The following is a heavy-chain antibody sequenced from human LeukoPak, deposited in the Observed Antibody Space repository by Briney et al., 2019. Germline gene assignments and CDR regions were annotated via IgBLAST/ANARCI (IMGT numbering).Heavy chain of an antibody. CDR3: AKDQGAKYGYCSSASCYIWFDP. CDR1: DLTFASYP. CDR2: KGGIGGSP. Sequence: PGGSLAPPFPPSDLTFASYPLSGIGQPPGRGRDGVPGKGGIGGSPFYADSVKGRFTISRDNSRNTLYLQMNSLRAEDTAVYYCAKDQGAKYGYCSSASCYIWFDPWGQGTLVTVSS. J-gene: IGHJ5*02. D-gene: IGHD2-2*02. V-gene: IGHV3-23*01.